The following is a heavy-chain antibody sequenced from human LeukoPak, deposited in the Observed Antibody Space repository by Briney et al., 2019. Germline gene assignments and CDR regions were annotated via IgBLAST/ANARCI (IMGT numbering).Heavy chain of an antibody. CDR3: ARGPYSYDSSGAFDI. V-gene: IGHV4-4*07. CDR2: IYTSGST. Sequence: PSETLSLTSTVSGGSISSYYWSWIRQPAGKGLEWIGRIYTSGSTNYNPSLKSRVTMSVDTSKNQFSLKLSSVTAADTAVYFCARGPYSYDSSGAFDIWGQGTMVTVSS. J-gene: IGHJ3*02. D-gene: IGHD3-22*01. CDR1: GGSISSYY.